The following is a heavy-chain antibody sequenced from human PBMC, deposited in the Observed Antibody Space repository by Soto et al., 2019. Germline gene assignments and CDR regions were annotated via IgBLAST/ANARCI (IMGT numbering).Heavy chain of an antibody. D-gene: IGHD4-17*01. CDR2: INPSGGST. CDR3: AKHTGYGENYYYYGMDV. Sequence: GASVKVSCKASGYTFTSYYRHWVRQAPGQGLEWMGIINPSGGSTSYAQKFQGRVTMTRDTSTSTVYMELSSLRSEDTAVYYCAKHTGYGENYYYYGMDVWGQGTTVTVSS. CDR1: GYTFTSYY. J-gene: IGHJ6*02. V-gene: IGHV1-46*01.